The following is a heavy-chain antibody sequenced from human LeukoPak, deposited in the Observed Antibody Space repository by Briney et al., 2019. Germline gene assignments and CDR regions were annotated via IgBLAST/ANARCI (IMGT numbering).Heavy chain of an antibody. CDR3: ARDSTVAAAPGLYYFDY. D-gene: IGHD6-13*01. CDR1: GLIFSDYY. Sequence: GGSLRLSCAASGLIFSDYYMSWVRQAPGKGLEWLSYIDLSGNVKYYIDSVKGRFTISRDNAKNSLYLQMNSLRAEDTAVYYCARDSTVAAAPGLYYFDYWGQGTLVTVSS. CDR2: IDLSGNVK. J-gene: IGHJ4*02. V-gene: IGHV3-11*04.